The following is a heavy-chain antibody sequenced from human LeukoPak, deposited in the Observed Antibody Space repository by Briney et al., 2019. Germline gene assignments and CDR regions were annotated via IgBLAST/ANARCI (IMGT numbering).Heavy chain of an antibody. CDR1: GFTFGSYG. CDR2: IRYDGSNK. J-gene: IGHJ3*02. D-gene: IGHD3-22*01. V-gene: IGHV3-30*02. CDR3: AKDYYYDSRTGGAFDI. Sequence: GGSLRLSCAASGFTFGSYGMHWVRQAPGKGLEWVAFIRYDGSNKYYADSVKGRFTISRDNSKNTLYLQMNSLRAEDTAVYYCAKDYYYDSRTGGAFDIWGQGTMVTVSS.